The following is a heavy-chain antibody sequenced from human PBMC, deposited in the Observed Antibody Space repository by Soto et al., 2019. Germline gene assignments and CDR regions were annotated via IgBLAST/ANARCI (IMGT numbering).Heavy chain of an antibody. Sequence: VQLVESGGGVVQPGRSQRLSCAASGFTFSMYGMHWVRQAPGKGLEWMATVYYDGHNKYYADSVRGRFTISRDNSKNMVYLQMNSLRAEDTAVYYCARDPPSTLGSFDIWGRGTMVTVSS. CDR1: GFTFSMYG. J-gene: IGHJ3*02. CDR2: VYYDGHNK. D-gene: IGHD2-2*01. CDR3: ARDPPSTLGSFDI. V-gene: IGHV3-33*01.